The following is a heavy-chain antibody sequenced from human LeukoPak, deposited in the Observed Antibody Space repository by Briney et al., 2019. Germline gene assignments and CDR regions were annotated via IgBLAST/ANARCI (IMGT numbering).Heavy chain of an antibody. CDR3: ASAGAVVNYDFWSGSEN. Sequence: SETLSLTCTVSGCSISSGGYYWSWIRQHPGKGLEWIGYIYYSGSTYYNPSLKSRVTISVDTSKNQFSLKLSSVTAADTAVYYCASAGAVVNYDFWSGSENWGQGTLVTVSS. J-gene: IGHJ4*02. D-gene: IGHD3-3*01. V-gene: IGHV4-31*03. CDR2: IYYSGST. CDR1: GCSISSGGYY.